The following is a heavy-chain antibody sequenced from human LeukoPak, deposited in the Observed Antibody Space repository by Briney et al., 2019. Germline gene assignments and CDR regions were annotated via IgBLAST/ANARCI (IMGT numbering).Heavy chain of an antibody. J-gene: IGHJ4*02. CDR2: MDPSGSQK. V-gene: IGHV3-7*01. Sequence: GVSLRLSCAASGFTFNRSWLNRVRRAPGGGLEWVANMDPSGSQKRYVDSVKGRFTISKDNPGTSLYLEMNSLRTEDTAIYYCAIWASGNYWGQGTLVTVSS. D-gene: IGHD3-10*01. CDR3: AIWASGNY. CDR1: GFTFNRSW.